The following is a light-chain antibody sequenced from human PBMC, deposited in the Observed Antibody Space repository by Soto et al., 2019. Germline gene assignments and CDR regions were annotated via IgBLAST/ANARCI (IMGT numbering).Light chain of an antibody. CDR1: QGISST. CDR3: QQFINYPLT. CDR2: DAS. Sequence: AIQFTQSPSSLSASIGDRVTMTCRASQGISSTLAWYQQKPGEAPKLLIYDASSLEGGVPSRFSGSGSGTDFTLTISSLQPEDFATYYCQQFINYPLTLGGGTKVDIK. J-gene: IGKJ4*01. V-gene: IGKV1D-13*01.